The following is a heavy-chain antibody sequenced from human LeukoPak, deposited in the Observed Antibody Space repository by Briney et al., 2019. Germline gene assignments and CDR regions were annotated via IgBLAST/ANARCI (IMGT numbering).Heavy chain of an antibody. CDR3: ARVLVLTFSNFDY. Sequence: ASVKVSCKASGYTFTGYYMHWVRQAPGQGLEWMGWINPNSGGTNYAQKLQGRVTMTTDTSTSTAYMELRSLRSDDTAVYYCARVLVLTFSNFDYWGQGTLVTVSS. D-gene: IGHD3-3*02. CDR1: GYTFTGYY. J-gene: IGHJ4*02. CDR2: INPNSGGT. V-gene: IGHV1-2*02.